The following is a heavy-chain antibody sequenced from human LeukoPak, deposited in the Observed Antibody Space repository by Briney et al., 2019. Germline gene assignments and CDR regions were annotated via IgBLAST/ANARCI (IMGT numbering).Heavy chain of an antibody. CDR2: IIPILGIA. V-gene: IGHV1-2*02. D-gene: IGHD3-22*01. Sequence: ASVKVSCKASGYTFTGYYMHWVRQAPGQGLEWMGRIIPILGIANYAQKFQGRVTMTRNTSISTAYMELSSLRSEDTAVYYCARAGPVYESRGDYYFAYWGQGSLVTVSS. CDR1: GYTFTGYY. J-gene: IGHJ4*02. CDR3: ARAGPVYESRGDYYFAY.